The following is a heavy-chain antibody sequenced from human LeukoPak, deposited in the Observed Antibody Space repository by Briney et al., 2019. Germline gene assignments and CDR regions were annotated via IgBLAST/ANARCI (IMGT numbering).Heavy chain of an antibody. Sequence: SETLSLTCAVYGGSFSGYYWSWIRQPPGKGLEWIGEINHSGSTNHKPSLKSRVTISVDTSKNQFSLKLSSVTAADTAVYYCARGREYDILTGYDPRDNWFDPRGQGTLVTVSS. J-gene: IGHJ5*02. CDR2: INHSGST. V-gene: IGHV4-34*01. CDR3: ARGREYDILTGYDPRDNWFDP. D-gene: IGHD3-9*01. CDR1: GGSFSGYY.